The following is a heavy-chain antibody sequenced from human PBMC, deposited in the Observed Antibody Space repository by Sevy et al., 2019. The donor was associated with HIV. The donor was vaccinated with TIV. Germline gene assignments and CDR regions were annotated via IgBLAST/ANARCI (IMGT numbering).Heavy chain of an antibody. V-gene: IGHV1-2*02. CDR3: ARGKREEWLLYLDN. CDR1: GYTFATYY. D-gene: IGHD3-3*01. CDR2: IYPNGGDT. J-gene: IGHJ4*02. Sequence: ASVKVSCKTSGYTFATYYIHWVRQAPGQGPEWLRWIYPNGGDTTFAQRFQGRVTVTMGTSINTVYMELNRLRSDDTAVYYCARGKREEWLLYLDNWGQGSLVTVSS.